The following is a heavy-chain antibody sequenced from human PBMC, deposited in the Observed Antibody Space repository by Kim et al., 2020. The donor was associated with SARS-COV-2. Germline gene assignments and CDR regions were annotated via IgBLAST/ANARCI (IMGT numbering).Heavy chain of an antibody. V-gene: IGHV4-59*08. D-gene: IGHD2-2*01. J-gene: IGHJ5*02. Sequence: SETLSHTCTVSGDSITSYYWSWIRQPPGKGPEWIGYIYYSGSTYYNPALKSRVTISVDTSKNQFSLKLSSVTAADTAVYYCARLSGYCSSATCYVGPYNWFDPWGPGTLVTVSS. CDR3: ARLSGYCSSATCYVGPYNWFDP. CDR1: GDSITSYY. CDR2: IYYSGST.